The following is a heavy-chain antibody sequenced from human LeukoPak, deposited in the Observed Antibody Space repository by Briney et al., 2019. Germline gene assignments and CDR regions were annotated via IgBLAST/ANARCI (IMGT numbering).Heavy chain of an antibody. Sequence: GGSLRLSCAASGFTFSSYWMSWVRQAPGKGLEWVANIKQDGSEKYYVDPVKGRFTISRDNAKNSLYLQMNSLRAEDTAVYYCARALASSSTHSSSYYYGMDVWGQGTTVTVSS. CDR2: IKQDGSEK. J-gene: IGHJ6*02. V-gene: IGHV3-7*05. CDR3: ARALASSSTHSSSYYYGMDV. D-gene: IGHD2-2*01. CDR1: GFTFSSYW.